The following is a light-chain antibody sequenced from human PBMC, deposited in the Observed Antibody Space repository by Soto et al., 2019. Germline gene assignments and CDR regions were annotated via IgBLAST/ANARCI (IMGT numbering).Light chain of an antibody. CDR3: CSYAGSSTWV. CDR1: SSDVGGYNY. V-gene: IGLV2-11*01. J-gene: IGLJ3*02. CDR2: DVS. Sequence: QSALTQPRSVSGSPGQSVSISCTGTSSDVGGYNYVSWYQQHPGKAPKLMFYDVSERPSGVPDRFSGSKSGNTASLTISGLQAEDEADYYCCSYAGSSTWVFGGGTKLTVL.